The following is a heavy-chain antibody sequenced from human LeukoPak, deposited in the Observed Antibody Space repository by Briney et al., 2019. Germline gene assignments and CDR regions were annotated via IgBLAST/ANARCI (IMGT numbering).Heavy chain of an antibody. J-gene: IGHJ6*02. Sequence: RASVKVSCKVSGGTFSSYAISWVRQAPGQGLEWMGGIIPIFGTANYAQKFQGRVTITADESTSTAYMELSSLRSEDTAVYYCASGIYGDYYYGMDVWGQGTTVTVSS. V-gene: IGHV1-69*13. CDR3: ASGIYGDYYYGMDV. CDR1: GGTFSSYA. D-gene: IGHD4-17*01. CDR2: IIPIFGTA.